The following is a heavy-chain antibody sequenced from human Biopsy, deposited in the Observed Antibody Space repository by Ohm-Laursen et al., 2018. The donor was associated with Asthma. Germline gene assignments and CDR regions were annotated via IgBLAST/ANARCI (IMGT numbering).Heavy chain of an antibody. CDR1: GLTFSDYW. Sequence: SLRLSCAASGLTFSDYWMHWVRQAPGKGLEWVSRVKGDGRRTSYADSVKGRFTISRDNAKNTQYLQMNGLRVEDTAVYYCARDGVVPDAMYYHYYYGLDVWGQGTTVTVSS. J-gene: IGHJ6*02. D-gene: IGHD2-2*01. CDR2: VKGDGRRT. CDR3: ARDGVVPDAMYYHYYYGLDV. V-gene: IGHV3-74*01.